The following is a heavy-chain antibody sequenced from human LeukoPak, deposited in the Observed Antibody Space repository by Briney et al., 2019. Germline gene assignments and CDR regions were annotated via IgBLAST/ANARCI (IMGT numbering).Heavy chain of an antibody. D-gene: IGHD3-10*01. CDR3: ARHGSITMVRGRLRYYYMDV. V-gene: IGHV3-43*01. CDR1: GFTFDDYT. Sequence: GGSLRLSCAASGFTFDDYTMHWVRQAPGKGLEWVSLISWDGGSTYYADSVKGRFTISRDNSKNTLYFQMNSLRAEDTAVYYCARHGSITMVRGRLRYYYMDVWGKGTTVTISS. J-gene: IGHJ6*03. CDR2: ISWDGGST.